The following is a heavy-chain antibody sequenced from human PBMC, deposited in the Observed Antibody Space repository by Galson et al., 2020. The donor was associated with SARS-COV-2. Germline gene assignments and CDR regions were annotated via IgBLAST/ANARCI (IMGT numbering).Heavy chain of an antibody. J-gene: IGHJ4*02. CDR2: IYYSGST. CDR1: GGSISSSSYY. V-gene: IGHV4-39*02. Sequence: SETLSLTCTVSGGSISSSSYYWGWIRQPPGKGLEWIGSIYYSGSTYYNPSLKSRVTISVDTSKNQFSLKLSSVTAADTAVYYCARENDYGDSYYFDYWGQGTLVTVSS. D-gene: IGHD4-17*01. CDR3: ARENDYGDSYYFDY.